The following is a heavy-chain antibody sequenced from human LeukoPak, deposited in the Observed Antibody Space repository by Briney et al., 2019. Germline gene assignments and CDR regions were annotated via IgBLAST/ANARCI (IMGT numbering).Heavy chain of an antibody. CDR1: GFTFSYFT. J-gene: IGHJ3*01. CDR2: IKQDGSEK. V-gene: IGHV3-7*01. Sequence: GGSLTLSCTASGFTFSYFTMHWVRQAPGKGLEWVANIKQDGSEKYYVDSVKGRFTISRDNAKNSLYLQMNSLRAEDTAVYYCASGAEWELLDAFDVWGQGTMVTVSS. D-gene: IGHD1-26*01. CDR3: ASGAEWELLDAFDV.